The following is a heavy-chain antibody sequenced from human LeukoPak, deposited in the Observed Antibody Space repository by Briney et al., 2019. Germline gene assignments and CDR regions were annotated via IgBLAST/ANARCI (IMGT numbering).Heavy chain of an antibody. Sequence: GGSPRLSCAASGFTFSSYWMHWVRQAPGKGLVWVSRINTDGSSTSYADSVKGRFTISRDNAKNSLYLQMNSLRADDTAVHYCAKSSSMGSYAYYGMDVWGLGTTVTVSS. V-gene: IGHV3-74*01. CDR2: INTDGSST. CDR3: AKSSSMGSYAYYGMDV. D-gene: IGHD1-26*01. J-gene: IGHJ6*02. CDR1: GFTFSSYW.